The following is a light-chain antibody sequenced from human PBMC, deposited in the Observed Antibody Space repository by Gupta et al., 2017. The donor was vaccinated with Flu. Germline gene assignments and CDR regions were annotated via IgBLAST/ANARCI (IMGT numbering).Light chain of an antibody. CDR1: QGVSTY. J-gene: IGKJ4*01. CDR2: DTS. CDR3: QQRKDWPLT. V-gene: IGKV3-11*01. Sequence: VSTQSPATLSLSPGQRATLSCRATQGVSTYLAWYQQKPGQAPRLLIYDTSRRDAGIPARFSGSGSGTDFTLTVSSLEPEDVGIYYCQQRKDWPLTFGGGTKVEIK.